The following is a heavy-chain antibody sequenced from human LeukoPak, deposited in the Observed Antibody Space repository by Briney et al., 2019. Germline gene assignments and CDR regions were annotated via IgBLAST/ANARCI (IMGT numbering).Heavy chain of an antibody. V-gene: IGHV4-4*07. CDR1: GVSISSYY. D-gene: IGHD3-22*01. Sequence: SETLSLTCTVSGVSISSYYWSWIRQPAGKGLEWIGRIYTSGSTNCNPSLKSRVTMSVDTSKNQFSLKLSSVTAADTAVYYCARDRYYYDSSGYYVFDYWGQGTLVTVSS. CDR2: IYTSGST. CDR3: ARDRYYYDSSGYYVFDY. J-gene: IGHJ4*02.